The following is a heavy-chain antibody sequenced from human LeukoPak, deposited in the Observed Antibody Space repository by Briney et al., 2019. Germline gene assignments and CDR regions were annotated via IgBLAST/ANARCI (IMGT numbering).Heavy chain of an antibody. CDR2: ISGSGGST. CDR1: GFTFSSYA. CDR3: AKAKIAVAAGYYFDY. V-gene: IGHV3-23*01. Sequence: GSLRLSCAASGFTFSSYAMSWVRQAPGKGLEWVSAISGSGGSTYYADSVKGRFTISRDNSKNTPYLQMNILRADDTAVYYCAKAKIAVAAGYYFDYWGQGTLVTVSS. J-gene: IGHJ4*02. D-gene: IGHD6-19*01.